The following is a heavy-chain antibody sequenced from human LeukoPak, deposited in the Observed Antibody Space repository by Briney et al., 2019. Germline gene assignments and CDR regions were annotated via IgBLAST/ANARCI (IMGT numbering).Heavy chain of an antibody. V-gene: IGHV3-30*18. CDR2: ISYDGSNK. CDR3: AKGTVGH. Sequence: GGSLRLSCAASGFTFSSYGMHWVRQAPGKGLEWVAVISYDGSNKYYADSVKGRFTISRDNSKNTLYLQINSLRAEDTAVYYCAKGTVGHWGQGTLVTVSS. CDR1: GFTFSSYG. J-gene: IGHJ4*02. D-gene: IGHD1-1*01.